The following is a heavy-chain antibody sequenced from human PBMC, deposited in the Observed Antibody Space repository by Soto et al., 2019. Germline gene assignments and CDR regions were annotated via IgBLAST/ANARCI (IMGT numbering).Heavy chain of an antibody. J-gene: IGHJ3*02. CDR1: EFTFCDYY. CDR3: ARRYSGGRAFDI. CDR2: ISSSGNTI. Sequence: QVQLVESGGGLVRPGESLRLSCAASEFTFCDYYMSWIRQAPGKGLEWVSYISSSGNTIYYADSVKGRFTISRDNAKNSLYLQMNSLRAEDTAVYYRARRYSGGRAFDICGQGTMVTVSS. V-gene: IGHV3-11*01. D-gene: IGHD5-12*01.